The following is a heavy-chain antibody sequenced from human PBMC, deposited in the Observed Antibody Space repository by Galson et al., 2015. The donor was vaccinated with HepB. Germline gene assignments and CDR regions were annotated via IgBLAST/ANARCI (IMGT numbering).Heavy chain of an antibody. CDR1: GFTFNHYA. CDR3: SRDKYANSHGPFDY. CDR2: ISYDGANT. Sequence: SLRLSCAASGFTFNHYAMHWFRQAPGKGLEWVAAISYDGANTHYADSVKGRFTISRDTSNNILLLQMNSARPAGTAVYYCSRDKYANSHGPFDYWGQGTLVIVSS. V-gene: IGHV3-30*01. D-gene: IGHD2-2*01. J-gene: IGHJ4*02.